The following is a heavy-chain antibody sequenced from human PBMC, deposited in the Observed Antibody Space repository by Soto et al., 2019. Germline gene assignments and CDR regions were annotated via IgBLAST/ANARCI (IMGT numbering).Heavy chain of an antibody. Sequence: VQLLESGGGLVQPGGSLRLSCAASGFMFSNYAMSWVRQAPGKGLEWVSAISAGGGITYYADSVRGRFTISRDNSKNTLYLEMNSLRAEDTALYYCAKEGRYFDWFPDYWGQGALVTVSS. V-gene: IGHV3-23*01. CDR3: AKEGRYFDWFPDY. J-gene: IGHJ4*02. D-gene: IGHD3-9*01. CDR1: GFMFSNYA. CDR2: ISAGGGIT.